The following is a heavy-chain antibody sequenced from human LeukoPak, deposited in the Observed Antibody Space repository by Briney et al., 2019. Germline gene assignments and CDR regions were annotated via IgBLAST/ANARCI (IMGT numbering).Heavy chain of an antibody. CDR1: GGSFSGYY. D-gene: IGHD6-6*01. Sequence: PSETLSLTCAVYGGSFSGYYWSWIRQPPGKGLEWIGEINHSGSTNYNPSLKSRVTISVDTSKNQFSLKLSSVTAADTAVYYCASLPKHGSSSDDYWGQGTLVTVSS. CDR3: ASLPKHGSSSDDY. J-gene: IGHJ4*02. V-gene: IGHV4-34*01. CDR2: INHSGST.